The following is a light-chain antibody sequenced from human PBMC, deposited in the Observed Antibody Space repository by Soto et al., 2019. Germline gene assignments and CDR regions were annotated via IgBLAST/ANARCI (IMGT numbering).Light chain of an antibody. J-gene: IGKJ5*01. CDR2: DAS. Sequence: EIVLTQSPGTLSLSPGERATLSCRASQSVSSSYLAWYQQKPGQAPRLLIYDASTRATGIPDRSSGSGSGTDFTLTISRLEPEDFAVYYCQQYDKWFSITFGQGTRLEIK. V-gene: IGKV3-20*01. CDR1: QSVSSSY. CDR3: QQYDKWFSIT.